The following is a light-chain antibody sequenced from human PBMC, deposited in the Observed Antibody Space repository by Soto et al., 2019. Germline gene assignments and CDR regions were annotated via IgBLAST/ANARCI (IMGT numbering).Light chain of an antibody. CDR3: SSNKIGSTYV. J-gene: IGLJ1*01. V-gene: IGLV2-14*01. CDR2: EVS. CDR1: SSDVGGSNY. Sequence: QSVLIQPASVSGSPGQSITISCTGTSSDVGGSNYVSWYQHHPHRAPKLLIYEVSYRPSGVSNRFSGSKSGNTASLTISGLQAEDEADYYCSSNKIGSTYVFGTGTKVTVL.